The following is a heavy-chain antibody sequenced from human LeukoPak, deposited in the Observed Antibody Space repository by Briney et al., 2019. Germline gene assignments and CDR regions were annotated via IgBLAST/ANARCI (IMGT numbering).Heavy chain of an antibody. V-gene: IGHV4-59*12. CDR1: GGSISSYY. D-gene: IGHD6-19*01. Sequence: PSETLSLTCTVSGGSISSYYWSWIRQPPGKGLEWIGYIYYSGSTNYNPSLKSRLTISVDTSKNQFSLKLSSVTAADTAVYYCARLSRQWLLVDYWGQGTLVTVSS. CDR2: IYYSGST. J-gene: IGHJ4*02. CDR3: ARLSRQWLLVDY.